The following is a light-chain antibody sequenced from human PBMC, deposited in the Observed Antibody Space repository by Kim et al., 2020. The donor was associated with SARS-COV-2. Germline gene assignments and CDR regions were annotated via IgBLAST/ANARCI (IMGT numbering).Light chain of an antibody. J-gene: IGLJ1*01. CDR3: LLYYGATYV. V-gene: IGLV7-43*01. Sequence: QAVVTQEPSLTVSPGGTVTLTCASSTGAVTSGYYPNWLQQKPGQAPRILIFSTSNRHSWTPTRFSGSLLGGKAALTLSGVQPEDEADYYCLLYYGATYVFGTGTKVTVL. CDR2: STS. CDR1: TGAVTSGYY.